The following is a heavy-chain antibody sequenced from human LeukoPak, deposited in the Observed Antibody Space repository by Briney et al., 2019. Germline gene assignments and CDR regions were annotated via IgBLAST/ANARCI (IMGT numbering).Heavy chain of an antibody. CDR3: TRDHHSSSWFPYYFDY. V-gene: IGHV3-49*04. Sequence: GGALRLSCTASGFPFGDYAMSWVRQAPGKGLEWVGFIRSRAYCRTTEYAASVKGRVTISRDDYKSITYLQMNSMKTEDTAVYYYTRDHHSSSWFPYYFDYWGQGTLVTVSS. CDR1: GFPFGDYA. CDR2: IRSRAYCRTT. D-gene: IGHD6-13*01. J-gene: IGHJ4*02.